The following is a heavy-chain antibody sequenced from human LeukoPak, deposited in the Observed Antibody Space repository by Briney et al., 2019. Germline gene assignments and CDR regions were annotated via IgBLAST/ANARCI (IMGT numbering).Heavy chain of an antibody. CDR1: GYTFTNYW. D-gene: IGHD2-15*01. V-gene: IGHV3-74*01. J-gene: IGHJ5*02. Sequence: GGSLRLSCAASGYTFTNYWMHWVRQAPGEGLVWVSRINTDGTNTIYADSVRGRFTVSRDNAKNTLYLQMDSLRAEDTAVYYCARDRRINWFDPWGQGTLVAVSS. CDR2: INTDGTNT. CDR3: ARDRRINWFDP.